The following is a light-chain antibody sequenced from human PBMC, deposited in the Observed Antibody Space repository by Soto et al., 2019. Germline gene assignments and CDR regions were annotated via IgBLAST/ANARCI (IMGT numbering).Light chain of an antibody. CDR3: QHWTDYSWT. CDR2: KTS. V-gene: IGKV1-5*03. Sequence: DIHMTQSPSTLSASEGDRFTIPCRASKSLTIGLAGYQQKQGKAPTPLIYKTSSLERGVPSRFSGSGSGTEFPLTISSLQPDDFATYYCQHWTDYSWTFGQGTKVEVK. CDR1: KSLTIG. J-gene: IGKJ1*01.